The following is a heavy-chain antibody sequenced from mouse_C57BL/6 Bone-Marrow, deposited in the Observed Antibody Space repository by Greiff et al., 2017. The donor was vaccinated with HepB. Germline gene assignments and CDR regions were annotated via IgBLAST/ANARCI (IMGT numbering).Heavy chain of an antibody. CDR1: GYTFTSYG. CDR3: ARPDGFLYYFDY. D-gene: IGHD2-3*01. V-gene: IGHV1-81*01. CDR2: IYPRSGNT. J-gene: IGHJ2*01. Sequence: VQLQQSGAELARPGASVKLSCKASGYTFTSYGISWVKQRTGQGLEWIGEIYPRSGNTYYNEKLKGKATLTADKSSSTAYMELRSLTSEDSAVYFCARPDGFLYYFDYWGQGTTLTVSS.